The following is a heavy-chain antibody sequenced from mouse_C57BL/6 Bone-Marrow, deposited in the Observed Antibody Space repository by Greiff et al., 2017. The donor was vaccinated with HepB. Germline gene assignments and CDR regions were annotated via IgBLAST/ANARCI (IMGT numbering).Heavy chain of an antibody. J-gene: IGHJ2*01. CDR2: IYPGGGYT. Sequence: VQLQQSGAELVRPGTSVKMSCKASGYTFTNYWIGWAKQRPGHGLEWIGDIYPGGGYTNYNEKFKGKATLTADKSSSTAYMQFSSLTSEDSAIYYCARWVLRRGGYFDYWGQGTTLTVSS. CDR1: GYTFTNYW. CDR3: ARWVLRRGGYFDY. V-gene: IGHV1-63*01. D-gene: IGHD2-4*01.